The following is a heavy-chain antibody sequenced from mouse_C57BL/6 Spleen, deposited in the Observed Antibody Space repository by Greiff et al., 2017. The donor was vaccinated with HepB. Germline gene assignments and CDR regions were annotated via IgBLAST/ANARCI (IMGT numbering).Heavy chain of an antibody. CDR3: ARWDYGSSYDAMDY. CDR2: ISSGSSTI. D-gene: IGHD1-1*01. Sequence: EVQRVESGGGLVKPGGSLKLSCAASGFTFSDYGMHWVRQAPEKGLEWVAYISSGSSTIYYADTVKGRFTISRDNAKNTLFLQMTSLRSEDTAMYYCARWDYGSSYDAMDYWGQGTSVTVSS. V-gene: IGHV5-17*01. CDR1: GFTFSDYG. J-gene: IGHJ4*01.